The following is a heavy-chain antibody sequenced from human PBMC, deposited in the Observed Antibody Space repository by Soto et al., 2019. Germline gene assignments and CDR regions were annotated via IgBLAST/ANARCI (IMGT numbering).Heavy chain of an antibody. CDR1: GFTFSRYA. Sequence: GGSLRLSCAASGFTFSRYAMSWVRQAPGKGLEWVSAISGSGGSTYYADSVRGRFTISRDNSKNTLYLQMNSLRAEDTAVYYCAKVSGVAAAGTFDYWGQGTLVTVSS. J-gene: IGHJ4*02. CDR3: AKVSGVAAAGTFDY. CDR2: ISGSGGST. D-gene: IGHD6-13*01. V-gene: IGHV3-23*01.